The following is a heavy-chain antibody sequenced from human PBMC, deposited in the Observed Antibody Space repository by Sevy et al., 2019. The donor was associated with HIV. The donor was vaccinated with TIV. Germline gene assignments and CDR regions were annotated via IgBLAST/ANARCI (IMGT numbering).Heavy chain of an antibody. Sequence: GGSLRLSCEASAITIRDYWMSWVRQAPGKGLEWVANINPDGTRIYYADAVKGRFTISRDHAKTSVFLQMSSLRAEDTAVYYCGSAIQLAASYWGQGTLVTVSS. D-gene: IGHD2-15*01. CDR1: AITIRDYW. V-gene: IGHV3-7*02. J-gene: IGHJ4*02. CDR2: INPDGTRI. CDR3: GSAIQLAASY.